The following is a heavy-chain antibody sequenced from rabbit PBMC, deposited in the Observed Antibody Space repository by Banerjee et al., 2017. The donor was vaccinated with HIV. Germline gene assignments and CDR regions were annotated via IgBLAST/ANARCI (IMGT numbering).Heavy chain of an antibody. CDR3: ARDLAGVIGWNFNL. Sequence: QSLEESGGDLVKPGASLTLTCTASGFTLTNYWMCWVRQAPGKGLEWIACIYADSSGSTYYASWAKGRFTISKTSSTTVTLQMTSLTAADTATYFCARDLAGVIGWNFNLWGPGTLVTVS. D-gene: IGHD4-1*01. J-gene: IGHJ4*01. CDR1: GFTLTNYW. V-gene: IGHV1S40*01. CDR2: IYADSSGST.